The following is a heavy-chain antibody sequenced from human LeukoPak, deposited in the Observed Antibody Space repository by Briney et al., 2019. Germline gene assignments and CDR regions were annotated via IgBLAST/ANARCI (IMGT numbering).Heavy chain of an antibody. CDR3: ARSLYDFWDYYYYYYMDV. D-gene: IGHD3-3*01. J-gene: IGHJ6*03. CDR1: GYTFTSYD. V-gene: IGHV1-8*03. Sequence: ASVKVSCKASGYTFTSYDINWVRQATGQGLEWMGWMNPNSGNTGYAQKFQGRVTITRNTSISTAYMELSSLRSEDTAVYYCARSLYDFWDYYYYYYMDVWGKGTTVTVSS. CDR2: MNPNSGNT.